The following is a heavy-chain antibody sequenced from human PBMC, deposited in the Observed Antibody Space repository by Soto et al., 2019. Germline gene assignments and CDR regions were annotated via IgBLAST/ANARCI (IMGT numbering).Heavy chain of an antibody. CDR1: VGTVSIYA. D-gene: IGHD3-10*01. CDR2: IIPIFGTA. V-gene: IGHV1-69*12. Sequence: QVQLVQSGAEVKKPGSSVKVSCKASVGTVSIYAISWVRQAPGQGLEWMGGIIPIFGTANYAQKFQGRVTITADESTSTAYMELSSQRSEDTAVYYCAGGVVRGVNGDWDYYYGMDVWGQGTTVTVSS. CDR3: AGGVVRGVNGDWDYYYGMDV. J-gene: IGHJ6*02.